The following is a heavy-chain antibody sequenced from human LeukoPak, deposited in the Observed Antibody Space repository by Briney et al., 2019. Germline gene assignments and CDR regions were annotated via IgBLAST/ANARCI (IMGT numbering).Heavy chain of an antibody. CDR3: ARRRKQLTPRWFDP. Sequence: SETLSLTCAVYGGSFSGYYWSWIRQPPGKGLECIGEINHSGSTNYNPSLKSRVPISVDTSKNQFSLKLSAVTAADTAVYYCARRRKQLTPRWFDPWGQGTLVTVSS. V-gene: IGHV4-34*01. J-gene: IGHJ5*02. D-gene: IGHD6-13*01. CDR2: INHSGST. CDR1: GGSFSGYY.